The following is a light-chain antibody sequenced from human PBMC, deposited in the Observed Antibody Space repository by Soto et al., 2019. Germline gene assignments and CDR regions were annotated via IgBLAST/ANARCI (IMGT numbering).Light chain of an antibody. CDR2: GAS. Sequence: EIVMTQSPATLSVSPGERATLSCRASQSVSSNLAWYQQKPGQAPRLLIYGASTRATGMPARFSGSGSGAEFTLTISSLQSEDCAVYYCQKYNKWPTWTFGQGTKVEI. V-gene: IGKV3-15*01. CDR1: QSVSSN. CDR3: QKYNKWPTWT. J-gene: IGKJ1*01.